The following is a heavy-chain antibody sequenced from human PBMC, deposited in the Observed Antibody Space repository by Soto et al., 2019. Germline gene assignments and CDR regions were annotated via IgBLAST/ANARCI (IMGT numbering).Heavy chain of an antibody. J-gene: IGHJ4*02. Sequence: GGSLRLSCAASGFSFSRHAIHWVRQAPGKGLEWVAVISKDGSHKYYLDSVKGRFTIPRDNSKNILYLQMNSLRDEDTAVYYCARSRSGAVADSFDFWGQGTLVTVSS. CDR2: ISKDGSHK. CDR3: ARSRSGAVADSFDF. CDR1: GFSFSRHA. V-gene: IGHV3-30*04. D-gene: IGHD3-10*01.